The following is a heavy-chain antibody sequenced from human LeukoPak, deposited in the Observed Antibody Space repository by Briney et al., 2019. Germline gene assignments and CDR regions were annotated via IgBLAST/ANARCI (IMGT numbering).Heavy chain of an antibody. J-gene: IGHJ6*02. CDR3: AKDRFIAATYYYYYGMDV. D-gene: IGHD6-13*01. Sequence: GGSLRLSCAASGFTFSSYGMHWVRQAPGKGLEWVAVIWYDGSNKYYADSVKGRFTISRDNSKNTLYLQMNSLRAEDTAVYYCAKDRFIAATYYYYYGMDVWGQGTTVTVSS. V-gene: IGHV3-30*02. CDR1: GFTFSSYG. CDR2: IWYDGSNK.